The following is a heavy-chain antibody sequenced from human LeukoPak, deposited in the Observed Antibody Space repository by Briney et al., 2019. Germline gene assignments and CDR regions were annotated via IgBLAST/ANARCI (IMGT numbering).Heavy chain of an antibody. Sequence: SETLSLTCTVSGGSISSSSYYWGWIRQPPGKGLEWIGSIYYSGSTYYNPSLKSRVTISVDTSKNQFSLKLSSVTATDTAVYYCARTITMIVVVPYLGFDYWGQGTLVTVSS. D-gene: IGHD3-22*01. J-gene: IGHJ4*02. CDR2: IYYSGST. CDR3: ARTITMIVVVPYLGFDY. CDR1: GGSISSSSYY. V-gene: IGHV4-39*01.